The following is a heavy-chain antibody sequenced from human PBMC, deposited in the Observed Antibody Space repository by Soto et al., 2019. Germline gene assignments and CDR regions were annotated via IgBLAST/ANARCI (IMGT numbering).Heavy chain of an antibody. CDR2: IYYSGST. V-gene: IGHV4-30-4*01. CDR1: GGSISSGDYD. CDR3: ARGISFDIGRFYYYYGMDV. Sequence: QVQLQESGPGLVKPSQTLSLTCTVSGGSISSGDYDSSWIRQPPGKVLEWIGNIYYSGSTYYNPSLQSRVTIAVDTSKNQFSLKLSSVTAADTAVYYCARGISFDIGRFYYYYGMDVWGQGTTVAVSS. J-gene: IGHJ6*02. D-gene: IGHD2-15*01.